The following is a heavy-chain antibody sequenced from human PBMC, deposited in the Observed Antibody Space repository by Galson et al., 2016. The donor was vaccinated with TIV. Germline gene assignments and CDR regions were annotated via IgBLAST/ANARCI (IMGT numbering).Heavy chain of an antibody. D-gene: IGHD1-7*01. CDR3: TREIAGTTVHS. J-gene: IGHJ4*02. CDR1: GGSISSNGIF. V-gene: IGHV4-31*03. CDR2: IYHSGST. Sequence: TLSLTCTVSGGSISSNGIFWSWIRQHPGKGLEWIGYIYHSGSTHHNPSLKSRVAMSVDTSKNQFSLTLTSVTAADTAVYYCTREIAGTTVHSWGQGALVTVSS.